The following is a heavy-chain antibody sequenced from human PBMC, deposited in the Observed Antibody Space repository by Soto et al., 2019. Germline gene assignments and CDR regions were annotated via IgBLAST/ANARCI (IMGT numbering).Heavy chain of an antibody. D-gene: IGHD3-22*01. Sequence: QVQLQESGPGLVKPSQTLSLTCTVSGGSISSGGYYWSWIRKQPGKGLEWIGYIYYSGSTYYNPSLKSRVTISVDTSKNPFSLKLSSVTAADTAVYYGSRTVDMIVDDAFEIWGQGTMVTVSS. CDR1: GGSISSGGYY. J-gene: IGHJ3*02. V-gene: IGHV4-31*03. CDR2: IYYSGST. CDR3: SRTVDMIVDDAFEI.